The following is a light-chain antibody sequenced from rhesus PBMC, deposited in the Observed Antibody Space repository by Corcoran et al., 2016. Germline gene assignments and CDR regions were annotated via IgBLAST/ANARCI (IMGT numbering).Light chain of an antibody. CDR2: DAS. J-gene: IGKJ4*01. CDR3: QQRNSYPLT. Sequence: DIQLTQSPSSLSASVGDRVTITCRASQGISSYLAWYQQNPGKAPKLLIYDASNLQSGVPSRFSGSGSGTDVMLTIISLQPEDFAVYYCQQRNSYPLTFGGGTKVEIK. CDR1: QGISSY. V-gene: IGKV1-38*01.